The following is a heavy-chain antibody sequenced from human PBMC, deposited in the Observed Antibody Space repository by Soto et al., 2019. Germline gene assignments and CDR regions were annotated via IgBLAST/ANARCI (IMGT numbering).Heavy chain of an antibody. CDR1: GFTFSSYS. V-gene: IGHV3-21*01. CDR3: ARDNKALAVYAPRPLDY. D-gene: IGHD2-8*02. J-gene: IGHJ4*02. CDR2: ISSSSSYI. Sequence: GGSLRLSCAASGFTFSSYSMNWVRQAPGKGLEWVSSISSSSSYIYYADSVKGRFTISRDNAKNSLYLQMNSLRAEDTAVYYCARDNKALAVYAPRPLDYWGQGTLVTVSS.